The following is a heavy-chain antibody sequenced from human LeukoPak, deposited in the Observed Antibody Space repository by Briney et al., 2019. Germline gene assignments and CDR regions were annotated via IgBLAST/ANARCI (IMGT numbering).Heavy chain of an antibody. D-gene: IGHD1-26*01. CDR3: ARIKSGYGGYFDC. CDR2: IDWDDDK. J-gene: IGHJ4*02. CDR1: GFSLRTSGMR. Sequence: SGPTLVKATQTPTLTCTLPGFSLRTSGMRVSWSRQSPGKALVWVARIDWDDDKFYSTSLKTRLTIYQDTSKNQMVLTVTNMDAVDTATCYFARIKSGYGGYFDCWGQGTRVTVSS. V-gene: IGHV2-70*04.